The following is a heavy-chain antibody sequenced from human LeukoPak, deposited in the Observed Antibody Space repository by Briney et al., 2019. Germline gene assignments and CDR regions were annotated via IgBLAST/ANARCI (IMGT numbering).Heavy chain of an antibody. CDR3: ASDPFMVRGVIPLDY. V-gene: IGHV1-69*13. CDR1: GGTFSSYA. Sequence: ASVKVSCKASGGTFSSYAISWVRQAPGQGLEWMGGIIPIFGTANYAQKFQGRVTITADESTSTAYMELSSLRSEDTAVYYCASDPFMVRGVIPLDYWGQGTLVTVSS. CDR2: IIPIFGTA. D-gene: IGHD3-10*01. J-gene: IGHJ4*02.